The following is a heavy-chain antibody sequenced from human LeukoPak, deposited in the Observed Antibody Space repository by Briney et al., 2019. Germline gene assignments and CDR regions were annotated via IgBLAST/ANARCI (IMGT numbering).Heavy chain of an antibody. J-gene: IGHJ4*02. Sequence: ASVKVSCKASGYTFVGFYMYWVRQAPGQGLEWLGWINPDTGDTMYTQTLQGRVTMTRDTSISTAYKELSRLRSDDTAVYYCARHPPRTAFDYWGQGTLVTVSS. CDR1: GYTFVGFY. V-gene: IGHV1-2*02. CDR3: ARHPPRTAFDY. D-gene: IGHD2-21*02. CDR2: INPDTGDT.